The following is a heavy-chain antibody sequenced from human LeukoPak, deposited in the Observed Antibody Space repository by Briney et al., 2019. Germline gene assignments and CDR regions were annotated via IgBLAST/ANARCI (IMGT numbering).Heavy chain of an antibody. J-gene: IGHJ4*02. CDR2: INHSGST. D-gene: IGHD3-10*01. CDR1: GGSFSGYY. Sequence: SETLSLTCAVYGGSFSGYYWSWIRQPPGKGLEWIGVINHSGSTNSNPSLTSRVTISVDTSKNQFSLKLSYVTPADTAVYYCASRGLWFGESTFRRAPREIDYWGQGTLVTVSS. V-gene: IGHV4-34*01. CDR3: ASRGLWFGESTFRRAPREIDY.